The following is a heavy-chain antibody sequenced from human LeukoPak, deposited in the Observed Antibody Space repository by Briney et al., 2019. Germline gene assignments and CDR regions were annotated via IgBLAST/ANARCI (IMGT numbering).Heavy chain of an antibody. Sequence: SETLSLTCTVSGGFISSYYWSWIRQPPGEGLEWIGEGSDRGGTKFNPSLKSRASILADTSKNQFTLKLTSVTAADTAVYYCAKNGQSGFSFDPWGQGTLVTVSS. CDR3: AKNGQSGFSFDP. D-gene: IGHD2-8*01. J-gene: IGHJ5*02. V-gene: IGHV4-34*01. CDR1: GGFISSYY. CDR2: GSDRGGT.